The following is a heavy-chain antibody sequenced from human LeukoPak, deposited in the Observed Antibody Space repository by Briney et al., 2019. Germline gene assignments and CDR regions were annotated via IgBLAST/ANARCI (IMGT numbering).Heavy chain of an antibody. CDR2: IYYSGST. CDR1: GGSISSGDYY. Sequence: SETLSLTCTVSGGSISSGDYYWSWIRQPPGTGLEWLGYIYYSGSTYYNPSLKSRVTISVDTSKNQFSLKLSSVTAADTAVYYCARGPLYYYDSSGYYPYYFDYWGQGTLVTVSS. CDR3: ARGPLYYYDSSGYYPYYFDY. J-gene: IGHJ4*02. V-gene: IGHV4-30-4*01. D-gene: IGHD3-22*01.